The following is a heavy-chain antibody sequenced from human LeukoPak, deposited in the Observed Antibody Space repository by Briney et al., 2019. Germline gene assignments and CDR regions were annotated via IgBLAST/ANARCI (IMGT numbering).Heavy chain of an antibody. CDR2: ISIDGSNK. J-gene: IGHJ4*02. CDR3: ARGLLDYGDHYFDF. V-gene: IGHV3-33*05. CDR1: GFSFSAYG. Sequence: GGSLRLSCAASGFSFSAYGMHWVRQAPGKGLEWVSVISIDGSNKDYVDSVKGRFTISRDDSKNTLYLQMNSLRAEDTAIYYCARGLLDYGDHYFDFWGQGTLITVS. D-gene: IGHD4-17*01.